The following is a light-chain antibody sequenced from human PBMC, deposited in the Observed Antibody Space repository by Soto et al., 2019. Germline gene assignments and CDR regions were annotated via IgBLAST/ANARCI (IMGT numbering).Light chain of an antibody. Sequence: QSALTQPASVSGSPGQSITISCTGTSSDVGGYNFVSWYQQHPGKAPKLMLYNVYDRPSGISHRFSGSRSGNTASLTISGLQPEHEAHYYCTSYTSSSTLVFGGGTKVTVL. CDR3: TSYTSSSTLV. V-gene: IGLV2-14*03. CDR1: SSDVGGYNF. J-gene: IGLJ2*01. CDR2: NVY.